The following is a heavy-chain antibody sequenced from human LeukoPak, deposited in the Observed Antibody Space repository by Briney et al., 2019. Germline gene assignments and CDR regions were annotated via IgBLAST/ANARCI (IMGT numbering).Heavy chain of an antibody. J-gene: IGHJ4*02. D-gene: IGHD4-17*01. CDR2: IYHSGST. CDR3: ARGTTVTTVFDY. Sequence: SETLSLTRTVSGYSISSGYYWGWIRQPLGKVLEWIGSIYHSGSTYYNPSIKSPVTISEDTSKNQFSLKLSSVTAADTAVYYCARGTTVTTVFDYWGQGTLVTVSS. V-gene: IGHV4-38-2*02. CDR1: GYSISSGYY.